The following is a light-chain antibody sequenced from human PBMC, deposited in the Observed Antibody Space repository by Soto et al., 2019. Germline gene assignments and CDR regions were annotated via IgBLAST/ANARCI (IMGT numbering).Light chain of an antibody. Sequence: DIQRTQSPPTLSASLGNRVTITCGASQGISNYLAWYQQKPGKLPKLLIYAASTLQSGVPSRFSGSGSGTDGTITISSLQTEDGASYYCQNPNSAPITFGQGTRLEIK. CDR2: AAS. CDR3: QNPNSAPIT. V-gene: IGKV1-27*01. CDR1: QGISNY. J-gene: IGKJ5*01.